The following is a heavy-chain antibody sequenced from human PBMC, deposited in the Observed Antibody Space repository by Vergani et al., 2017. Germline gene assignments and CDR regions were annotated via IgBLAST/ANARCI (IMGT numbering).Heavy chain of an antibody. V-gene: IGHV4-31*03. CDR2: IYYSGRA. J-gene: IGHJ4*02. D-gene: IGHD1-7*01. CDR3: ARLKWTGTTTVVDY. Sequence: QVQLQESGPGLVKPSQTLSLTCTVPGGSIGSSGYYWSWIRQHPGKGLEWIGYIYYSGRADYNPSLKSRVTISAGTSKNQFSLKVTSVTAADTAVYFCARLKWTGTTTVVDYWGQGTLVTVSS. CDR1: GGSIGSSGYY.